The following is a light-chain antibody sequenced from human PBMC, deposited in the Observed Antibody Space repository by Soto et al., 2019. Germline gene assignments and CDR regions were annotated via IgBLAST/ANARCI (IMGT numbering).Light chain of an antibody. CDR2: DDS. Sequence: SYVVTQPPSVSVAPGQTARLSCEGDDIGTQSVHWYQQKPGQSPVLVVYDDSDRPSEIPERFSGSNSGNTATLTITRVEAGDEADYYCQVWDSSSDHVVFGGGTTVTVL. CDR1: DIGTQS. V-gene: IGLV3-21*02. J-gene: IGLJ2*01. CDR3: QVWDSSSDHVV.